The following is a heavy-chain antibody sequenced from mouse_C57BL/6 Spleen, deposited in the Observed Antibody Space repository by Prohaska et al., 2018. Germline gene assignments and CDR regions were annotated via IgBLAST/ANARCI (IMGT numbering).Heavy chain of an antibody. J-gene: IGHJ4*01. CDR3: ARCAPYGSSYAMDY. D-gene: IGHD1-1*01. CDR1: GYAFSSSW. Sequence: QVQLQQSGPELVKPGASVKISCKASGYAFSSSWMNWVKQRPGKGLEWIGRIYPGDGDTNYNGKFKGKATLTADKSSSTAYMQLSSLTSEDSAVYFCARCAPYGSSYAMDYWGQGTSVTVSS. V-gene: IGHV1-82*01. CDR2: IYPGDGDT.